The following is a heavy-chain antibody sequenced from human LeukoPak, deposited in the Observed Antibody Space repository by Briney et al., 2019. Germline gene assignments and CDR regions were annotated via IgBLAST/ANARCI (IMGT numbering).Heavy chain of an antibody. CDR2: ISGSGGST. CDR1: GFTFSDAW. J-gene: IGHJ4*02. V-gene: IGHV3-11*04. CDR3: ARDSGDY. Sequence: GGSLRLSCAASGFTFSDAWMSWVRQAPGKGLEWVSGISGSGGSTYYADSVKGRFTISRDNAKNSLYLQMNSLRAEDTAVYYCARDSGDYWGQGTLVTVSS.